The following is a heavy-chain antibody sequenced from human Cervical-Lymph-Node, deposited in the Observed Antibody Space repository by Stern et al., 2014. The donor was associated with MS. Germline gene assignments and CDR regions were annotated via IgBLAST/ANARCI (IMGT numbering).Heavy chain of an antibody. CDR3: ARNRVWGGTDY. V-gene: IGHV1-3*01. D-gene: IGHD3-16*01. Sequence: QVQLVQSGAEVKKPGASVKVSCKGSGYSFTSYAMHWVRQAPGQRLEWMGWINAGNGNTKYSQKFQGRVTITRDASASTAYMELSSLRSEDTAVYYCARNRVWGGTDYWGQGTLVTVSS. CDR2: INAGNGNT. J-gene: IGHJ4*02. CDR1: GYSFTSYA.